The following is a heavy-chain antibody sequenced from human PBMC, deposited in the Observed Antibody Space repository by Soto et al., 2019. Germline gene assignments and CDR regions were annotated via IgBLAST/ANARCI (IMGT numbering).Heavy chain of an antibody. CDR2: IYYSGST. D-gene: IGHD1-20*01. CDR1: GGSVSSGSYY. Sequence: LSLTCTVSGGSVSSGSYYWSWIRQPPGKGLEWIGYIYYSGSTNYNPSLKSRVTISVDTSKNQFSLSLTSVTAADTAVYYCARPKGITPAVWYFDLWGRGTPVTVSS. CDR3: ARPKGITPAVWYFDL. V-gene: IGHV4-61*01. J-gene: IGHJ2*01.